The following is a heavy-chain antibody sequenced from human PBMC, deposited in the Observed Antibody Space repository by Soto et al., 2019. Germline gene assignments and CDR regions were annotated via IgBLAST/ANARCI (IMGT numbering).Heavy chain of an antibody. CDR2: TYYRSKWYS. D-gene: IGHD6-6*01. Sequence: SQTLSLTCAVSGDSVSSNSAAWNWIRQSPSRGLEWLGRTYYRSKWYSDYAGSVKSRITINADTSKNQFSLHLNSVTPQDTAVYYCARGPSPLAYWGRGTVVTASS. J-gene: IGHJ4*02. CDR3: ARGPSPLAY. V-gene: IGHV6-1*01. CDR1: GDSVSSNSAA.